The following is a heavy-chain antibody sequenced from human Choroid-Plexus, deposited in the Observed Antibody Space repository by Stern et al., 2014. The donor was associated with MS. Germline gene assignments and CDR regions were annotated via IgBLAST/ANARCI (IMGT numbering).Heavy chain of an antibody. J-gene: IGHJ5*02. D-gene: IGHD2/OR15-2a*01. V-gene: IGHV3-30*18. CDR3: AKDRQYLTYFFDH. CDR2: VSYDGSNK. CDR1: GFTFGSCA. Sequence: VQLVESGGGVVQPGRPLRLSCVASGFTFGSCAMHWVRQAPGQGLERGAGVSYDGSNKYYADSVKGRFTISRDNSQNTLYMQMSSLRPEDTAVYYCAKDRQYLTYFFDHWGQGSLVTVSS.